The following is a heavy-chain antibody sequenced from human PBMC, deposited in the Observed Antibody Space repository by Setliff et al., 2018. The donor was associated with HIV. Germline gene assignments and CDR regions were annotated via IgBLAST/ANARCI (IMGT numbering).Heavy chain of an antibody. CDR1: GFTFSSYA. J-gene: IGHJ4*02. CDR2: LRFDGSNQ. D-gene: IGHD6-13*01. V-gene: IGHV3-30*02. Sequence: AGGSLRLSCEASGFTFSSYAMHWVRQAPGKGLEWVAFLRFDGSNQYYADSMKGRFTISRDNSRNTLYLQMHSLTPEDTAVYYCAKDVARRLAAIGRRGFFDSWGQGTLVTVSS. CDR3: AKDVARRLAAIGRRGFFDS.